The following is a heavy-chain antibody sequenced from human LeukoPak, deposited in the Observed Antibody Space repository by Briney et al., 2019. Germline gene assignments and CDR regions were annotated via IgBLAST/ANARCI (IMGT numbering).Heavy chain of an antibody. CDR2: INPNSGGT. V-gene: IGHV1-2*02. Sequence: GASVKVSCKASGYTFTSYGISWARQAPGQGLEWMGWINPNSGGTNYAQKFQGRVTMTRDTSISTAYMELSRLRSDDTAVYYCARTVRGGWFDPWGQGTLVTVSS. CDR1: GYTFTSYG. D-gene: IGHD3-10*01. J-gene: IGHJ5*02. CDR3: ARTVRGGWFDP.